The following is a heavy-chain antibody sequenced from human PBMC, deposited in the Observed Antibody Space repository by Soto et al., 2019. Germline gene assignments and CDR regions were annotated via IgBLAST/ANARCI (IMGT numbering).Heavy chain of an antibody. CDR2: INGGVGAM. Sequence: QVQLVQSGSEVKKPGASVQVSCKASGYTFSKFNIHWVRQAPGQRLEWMGWINGGVGAMRSSQKFQGRLTITRDASANTVDLDLSSLGPEDTAVYYCARAWAVAPGGRTWFDPWGQGTLVTVSS. D-gene: IGHD2-2*01. V-gene: IGHV1-3*01. CDR3: ARAWAVAPGGRTWFDP. J-gene: IGHJ5*02. CDR1: GYTFSKFN.